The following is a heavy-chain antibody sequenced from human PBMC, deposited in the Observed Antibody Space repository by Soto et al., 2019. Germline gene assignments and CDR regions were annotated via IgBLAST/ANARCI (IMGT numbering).Heavy chain of an antibody. CDR2: IYYSGST. J-gene: IGHJ4*02. Sequence: PSETLSLTCTVSGGSISSYYWSWIRQPPGKGLEWIGYIYYSGSTNYNPSLKSRVTISVDTSKNQFSLKLSSVTAADTAVYYCARESGRWPSLDYWGQGTLVTVSS. D-gene: IGHD3-10*01. V-gene: IGHV4-59*01. CDR3: ARESGRWPSLDY. CDR1: GGSISSYY.